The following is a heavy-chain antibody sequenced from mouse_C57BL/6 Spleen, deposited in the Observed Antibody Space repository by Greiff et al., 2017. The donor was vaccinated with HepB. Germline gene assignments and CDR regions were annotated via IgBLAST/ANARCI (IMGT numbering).Heavy chain of an antibody. Sequence: VQLKESGAELVRPGASVKLSCTASGFNFKDDYMHWVKQRPEQGLEWIGWIDPENGDTEYASKFQGKATITADTSSNTAYLQLSSLTSEDTAVYYCTTSTMVTTKAMDYWGQGTSVTVSS. V-gene: IGHV14-4*01. D-gene: IGHD2-2*01. CDR2: IDPENGDT. CDR1: GFNFKDDY. J-gene: IGHJ4*01. CDR3: TTSTMVTTKAMDY.